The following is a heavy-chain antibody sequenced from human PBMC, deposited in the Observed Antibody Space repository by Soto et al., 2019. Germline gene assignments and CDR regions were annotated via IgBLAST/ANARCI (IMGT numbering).Heavy chain of an antibody. Sequence: SETLSLTCTVSGGSISGYCWSWIRQPPGKGLEWIGYMYNTGSTVYNPSFKSRVTISVDTSKNQFSLKLNSVTAADTAVYYCARGTSSWSWKFDYWGQGILVTVSS. V-gene: IGHV4-59*01. J-gene: IGHJ4*02. CDR2: MYNTGST. CDR1: GGSISGYC. CDR3: ARGTSSWSWKFDY. D-gene: IGHD6-13*01.